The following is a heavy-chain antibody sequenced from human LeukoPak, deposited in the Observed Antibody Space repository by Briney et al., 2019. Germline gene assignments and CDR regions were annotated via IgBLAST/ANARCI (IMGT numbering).Heavy chain of an antibody. V-gene: IGHV4-59*08. CDR2: IYYSGAT. CDR3: ARRVAVPGSYYFDY. D-gene: IGHD2-15*01. J-gene: IGHJ4*02. Sequence: SETLSLTCTVSGGSISSYYWTWIRQPPGKGLEWVGFIYYSGATKYNPSLESRVTISLDTSNNQFSLRLNSVTAADTAVYYCARRVAVPGSYYFDYWSQGTLVTVSS. CDR1: GGSISSYY.